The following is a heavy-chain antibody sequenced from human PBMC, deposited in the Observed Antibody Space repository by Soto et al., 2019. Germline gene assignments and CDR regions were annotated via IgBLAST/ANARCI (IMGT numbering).Heavy chain of an antibody. V-gene: IGHV2-70*01. CDR1: GFSLSTSGMC. D-gene: IGHD1-26*01. CDR2: IEWDDDR. CDR3: ARIPSTSPWEYGMDV. Sequence: SGPPLVNPTHTLTLTCTFSGFSLSTSGMCVSWIRQPPGKALEWLAVIEWDDDRYYSTSLKTRLTISKDTSKNLVVLTMTNMDPVDTATYYCARIPSTSPWEYGMDVWGQGTTVTVSS. J-gene: IGHJ6*02.